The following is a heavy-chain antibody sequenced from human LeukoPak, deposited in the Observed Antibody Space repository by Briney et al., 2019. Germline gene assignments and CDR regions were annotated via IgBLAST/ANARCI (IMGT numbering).Heavy chain of an antibody. D-gene: IGHD6-13*01. CDR2: IIPIFGTA. CDR3: AREEGGSWYGSYFDY. V-gene: IGHV1-69*05. J-gene: IGHJ4*02. CDR1: GGTFSSYA. Sequence: SVKVSCKASGGTFSSYAISWVRQAPGQGLEWMGGIIPIFGTANYAQKFQGRVTITTDESTSTVYMELSSLRSEDTAVYYCAREEGGSWYGSYFDYWGQGTLVTVSS.